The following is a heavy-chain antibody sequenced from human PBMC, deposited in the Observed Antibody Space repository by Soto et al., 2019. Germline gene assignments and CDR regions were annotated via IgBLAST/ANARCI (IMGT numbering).Heavy chain of an antibody. CDR2: IWYDGSNK. J-gene: IGHJ6*02. CDR3: ARDPCSGGSCYPPTGMDV. Sequence: PGGSLRLSCAASGFTFSSYGMHWVRQAPGKGLEWVAVIWYDGSNKYYADSVKGRFTISRDNSKNTLYLQMNSLRAEDTAVYYCARDPCSGGSCYPPTGMDVWGQGTTVTVSS. V-gene: IGHV3-33*01. CDR1: GFTFSSYG. D-gene: IGHD2-15*01.